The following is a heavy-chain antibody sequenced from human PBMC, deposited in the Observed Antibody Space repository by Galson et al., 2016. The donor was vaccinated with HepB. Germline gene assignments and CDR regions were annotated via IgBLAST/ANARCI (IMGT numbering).Heavy chain of an antibody. CDR1: GFTVSGNY. D-gene: IGHD5-24*01. Sequence: SLRLSCAASGFTVSGNYMSWVRQAPGKGLEWISLIYTGGITLYADSVKGRFTISRDNFRSTLFLQMNSLRVEDTAIYYCARGAGEDGYNPYYFGMGVWGQGTTVTVSS. V-gene: IGHV3-53*01. J-gene: IGHJ6*02. CDR2: IYTGGIT. CDR3: ARGAGEDGYNPYYFGMGV.